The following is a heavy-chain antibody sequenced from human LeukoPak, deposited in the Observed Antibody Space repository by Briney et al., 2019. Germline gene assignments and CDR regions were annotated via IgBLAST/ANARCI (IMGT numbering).Heavy chain of an antibody. CDR3: AKDKGKRLVRALMGY. CDR2: IHTGGTT. J-gene: IGHJ4*02. CDR1: GIDISYHY. V-gene: IGHV3-53*01. Sequence: GGSLRLFCVASGIDISYHYVGWVRQAPGKGLEWVSVIHTGGTTHYADSVKGRFTVSKDTSNNTVFLQMNSLRVEDTAVYYCAKDKGKRLVRALMGYWGQGTLVTVSS. D-gene: IGHD6-19*01.